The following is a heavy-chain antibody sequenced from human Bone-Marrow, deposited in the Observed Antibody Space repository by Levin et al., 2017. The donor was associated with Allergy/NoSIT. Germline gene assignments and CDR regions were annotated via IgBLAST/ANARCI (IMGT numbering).Heavy chain of an antibody. CDR3: ARGSRITMIVPSPFDP. CDR1: GFTFSSYW. J-gene: IGHJ5*02. Sequence: PGESLKISCAASGFTFSSYWMSWVRQAPGKGLEWVANIKQDGSEKYYVDSVKGRFTISRDNAKNSLYLQMNSLRAEDTAVYYCARGSRITMIVPSPFDPWGQGTLVTVSS. CDR2: IKQDGSEK. D-gene: IGHD3-22*01. V-gene: IGHV3-7*01.